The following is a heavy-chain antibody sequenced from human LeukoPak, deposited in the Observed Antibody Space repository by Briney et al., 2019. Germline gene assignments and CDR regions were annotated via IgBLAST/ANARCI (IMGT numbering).Heavy chain of an antibody. J-gene: IGHJ5*02. Sequence: PSETLSLTCTVSGGSISSGSYYWSWIRQPAGKGLEWIGRIYTSGSTNYNPSLKSRVTISVDTSKNQFSLKLSSVTAADTAVYYCARVGNGYGGNSAWFDPWGQGTLVTVSS. D-gene: IGHD4-23*01. CDR2: IYTSGST. CDR1: GGSISSGSYY. CDR3: ARVGNGYGGNSAWFDP. V-gene: IGHV4-61*02.